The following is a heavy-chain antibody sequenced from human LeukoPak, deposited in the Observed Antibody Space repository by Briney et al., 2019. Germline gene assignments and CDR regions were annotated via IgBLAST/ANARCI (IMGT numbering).Heavy chain of an antibody. Sequence: GGSLRLSCAASGFTFSSYAMHWVRQAPGKGLEWVAVISYDGSSKYYADSVKGRFTISRDNSKNTLYLQMNSLRAEDTAVYYCASLGSSWYQFDPWGQGTLVTVSS. CDR1: GFTFSSYA. D-gene: IGHD6-13*01. V-gene: IGHV3-30-3*01. J-gene: IGHJ5*02. CDR2: ISYDGSSK. CDR3: ASLGSSWYQFDP.